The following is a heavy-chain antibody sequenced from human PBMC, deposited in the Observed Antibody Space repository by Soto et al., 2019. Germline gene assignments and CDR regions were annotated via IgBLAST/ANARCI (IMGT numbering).Heavy chain of an antibody. V-gene: IGHV4-34*01. J-gene: IGHJ4*02. CDR3: ARQALVLGFDY. Sequence: SETLSLTCAVYGGSFSGYYWSWIRQPPGKGLEWIGEINHSGSTNYNPSLKSRVTISVDTSKNQFSLRLSSVTAADTAVYYCARQALVLGFDYWGQGTLVTVSS. CDR2: INHSGST. D-gene: IGHD6-13*01. CDR1: GGSFSGYY.